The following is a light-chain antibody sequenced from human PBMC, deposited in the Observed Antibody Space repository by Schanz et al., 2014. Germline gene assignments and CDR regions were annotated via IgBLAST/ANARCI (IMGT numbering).Light chain of an antibody. CDR1: SSDVGGYNY. CDR3: QSFDSTLNGWV. Sequence: QSALTQPASVSGSPGQSITISCTGTSSDVGGYNYVSWYQQHPGKAPELMIYEVSKRPSGVPDRFSGSKSGTSASLAITGLQADDEAYYHCQSFDSTLNGWVFGGGTKLTVL. CDR2: EVS. J-gene: IGLJ3*02. V-gene: IGLV2-14*01.